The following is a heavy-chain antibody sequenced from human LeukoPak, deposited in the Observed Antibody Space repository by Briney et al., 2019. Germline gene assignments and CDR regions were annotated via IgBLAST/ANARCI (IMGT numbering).Heavy chain of an antibody. CDR2: IYYSGSA. Sequence: SETLSLTCTVSGGSISGYYWSWIRQPPGKGLEWIGYIYYSGSANYNPSLKSRVTISVDTSKNQFSLKLSSVTAADTAVYYCARSYGSGNYFDYWGQGTLVTVSS. CDR1: GGSISGYY. J-gene: IGHJ4*02. D-gene: IGHD3-10*01. V-gene: IGHV4-59*01. CDR3: ARSYGSGNYFDY.